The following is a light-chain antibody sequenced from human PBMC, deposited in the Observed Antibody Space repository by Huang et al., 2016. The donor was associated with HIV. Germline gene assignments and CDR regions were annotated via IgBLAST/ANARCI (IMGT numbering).Light chain of an antibody. CDR3: QQFGSSPPYS. J-gene: IGKJ2*03. Sequence: EIVLTQSPDTLSLSPGERATVSCRAGQSVTRNYLAWYQQRPGQAPKLLIYGASTRATGITDRFSGSGSGTDFTLTISRLAPEDFAVYYCQQFGSSPPYSFGQGTKLEIK. V-gene: IGKV3-20*01. CDR1: QSVTRNY. CDR2: GAS.